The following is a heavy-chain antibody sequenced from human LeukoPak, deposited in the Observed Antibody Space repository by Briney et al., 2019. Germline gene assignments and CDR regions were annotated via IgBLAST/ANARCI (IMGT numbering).Heavy chain of an antibody. J-gene: IGHJ4*02. CDR3: ARGPGYSSGWYVLSVDY. V-gene: IGHV3-30-3*01. Sequence: GRSLRLSCAASGFTFSSYAMHWVRQAPGRGRKWXXXXXYDGSIXXYAXSVXGRFTTSGDNSKNRCYLQMNSLSAEDTAVYYCARGPGYSSGWYVLSVDYWGQGTLVTVSS. D-gene: IGHD6-19*01. CDR1: GFTFSSYA. CDR2: XXYDGSIX.